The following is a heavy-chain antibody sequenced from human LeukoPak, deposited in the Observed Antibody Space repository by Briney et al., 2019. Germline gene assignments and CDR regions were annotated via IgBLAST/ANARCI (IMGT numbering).Heavy chain of an antibody. D-gene: IGHD5-12*01. J-gene: IGHJ4*02. CDR2: IYSGGDT. V-gene: IGHV3-53*01. Sequence: PGGSLRLSSAPSGFTVSSNYMSSVRQAPGKGLEWVSVIYSGGDTYYADSVKGRFTISRDNSKNTLYLQMNTLRAEDTAVYYCARASGYGGYDPFDYWGQGTLVTVSS. CDR1: GFTVSSNY. CDR3: ARASGYGGYDPFDY.